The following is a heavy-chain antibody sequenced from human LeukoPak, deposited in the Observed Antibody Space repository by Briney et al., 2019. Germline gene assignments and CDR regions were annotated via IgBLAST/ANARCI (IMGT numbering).Heavy chain of an antibody. CDR2: ISSSSSFI. J-gene: IGHJ4*02. Sequence: GGSLRLSCAASGFTFSRYSMNWLRQAPGKGLEWVSSISSSSSFIYYADSVKGRFTISRDNAKNSLYLQMNSLRAEDTAVYYCARDPPLGSCSTISCPHLDYWGQGTLVTVSS. CDR3: ARDPPLGSCSTISCPHLDY. CDR1: GFTFSRYS. D-gene: IGHD2-2*01. V-gene: IGHV3-21*01.